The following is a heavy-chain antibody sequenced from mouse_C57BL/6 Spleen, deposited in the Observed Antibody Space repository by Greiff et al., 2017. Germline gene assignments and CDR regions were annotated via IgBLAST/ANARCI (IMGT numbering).Heavy chain of an antibody. CDR2: ISYDGSN. V-gene: IGHV3-6*01. CDR3: ARVDGSSYNFDY. CDR1: GYSITSGYY. Sequence: EVKLQESGPGLVKPSQSLSLTCSVTGYSITSGYYWNWIRQFPGNKLEWMGYISYDGSNNYNPSLKNRISITRDTSKNQFFLKLNSVTTEDTATYYCARVDGSSYNFDYWGQGTTLTVSS. D-gene: IGHD1-1*01. J-gene: IGHJ2*01.